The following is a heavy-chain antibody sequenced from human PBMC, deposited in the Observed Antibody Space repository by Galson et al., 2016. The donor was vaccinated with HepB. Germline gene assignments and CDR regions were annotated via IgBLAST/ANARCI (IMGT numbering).Heavy chain of an antibody. CDR2: ISTSGGST. V-gene: IGHV3-23*01. Sequence: SLRLSCAASGFAFSAYGMTWVRQAPRKGLEWVAAISTSGGSTDYADSDRGRFTITRDNSKNMFYLQMNSLRAEDSALYYCAKGTTRLGDNWGQGILVTVSS. J-gene: IGHJ4*02. CDR3: AKGTTRLGDN. CDR1: GFAFSAYG. D-gene: IGHD4-11*01.